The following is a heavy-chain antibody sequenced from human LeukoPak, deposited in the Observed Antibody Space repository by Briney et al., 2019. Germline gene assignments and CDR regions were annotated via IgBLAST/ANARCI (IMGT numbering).Heavy chain of an antibody. V-gene: IGHV1-2*02. CDR2: INPNSGNT. Sequence: ASVKVSCKASGYTFTGYYMHWVRQAPGQGLEWMGWINPNSGNTNYAQKFQERVTITRDMSTSTAYMELSSLRSEDTAVYYCAAGYSSGWQIARMVFDYWGQGTLITVSS. CDR3: AAGYSSGWQIARMVFDY. J-gene: IGHJ4*02. CDR1: GYTFTGYY. D-gene: IGHD6-19*01.